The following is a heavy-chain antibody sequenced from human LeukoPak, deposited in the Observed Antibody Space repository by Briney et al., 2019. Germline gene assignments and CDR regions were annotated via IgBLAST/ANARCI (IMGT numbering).Heavy chain of an antibody. CDR1: GYTFTSYA. V-gene: IGHV7-4-1*02. CDR2: INTNTGNP. D-gene: IGHD3/OR15-3a*01. CDR3: ARVAIFGLYNWFDP. Sequence: ASVTVSCKASGYTFTSYAMNWVRQAPGQGLEWMGWINTNTGNPTYAQGFTGRFVFSLDTSVSTAYLQISSLKAEDTAVYYCARVAIFGLYNWFDPWGQGTLVTVSS. J-gene: IGHJ5*02.